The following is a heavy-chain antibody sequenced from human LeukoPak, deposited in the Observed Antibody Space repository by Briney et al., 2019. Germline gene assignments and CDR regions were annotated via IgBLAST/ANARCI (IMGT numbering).Heavy chain of an antibody. D-gene: IGHD3-16*01. CDR3: TRSQISVLGLAFDY. CDR2: INPNGGAT. V-gene: IGHV1-2*02. Sequence: ASVKVSCKASGYTFTGYYIHWVRQAPGQGLEWMGWINPNGGATYYEQKFQGRVIMTGDTSISTAYMELSSLRSDDTAVYYCTRSQISVLGLAFDYWGQGTLVTVSS. CDR1: GYTFTGYY. J-gene: IGHJ4*02.